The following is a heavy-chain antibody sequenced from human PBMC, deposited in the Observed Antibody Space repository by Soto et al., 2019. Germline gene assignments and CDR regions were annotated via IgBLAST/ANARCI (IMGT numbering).Heavy chain of an antibody. V-gene: IGHV4-34*01. CDR2: INHSGST. CDR3: ARGDYGMDV. J-gene: IGHJ6*02. CDR1: GGSFSGYF. Sequence: QVQLQQWGAGLLKPSETLSLTCAVYGGSFSGYFWSWIRQPPGKGLEWIGEINHSGSTNYHPSLKSRVTISVDTSKNQFSLKLSSVTAAETAVYYCARGDYGMDVWGQGTTVTVSS.